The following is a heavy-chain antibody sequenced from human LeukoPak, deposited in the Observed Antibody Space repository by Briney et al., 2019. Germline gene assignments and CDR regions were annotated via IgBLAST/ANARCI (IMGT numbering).Heavy chain of an antibody. CDR1: GGSFSGYY. CDR2: INHSGIT. Sequence: SETLSVTCADYGGSFSGYYWSWIRQPPGKGLEWIGEINHSGITNYNPSLKSRVTISVDTSKNQFSLKLSSVTAADTAVYYCARLPKKCCSSTSCYGFDYWGQGTLVTVSS. J-gene: IGHJ4*02. V-gene: IGHV4-34*01. D-gene: IGHD2-2*01. CDR3: ARLPKKCCSSTSCYGFDY.